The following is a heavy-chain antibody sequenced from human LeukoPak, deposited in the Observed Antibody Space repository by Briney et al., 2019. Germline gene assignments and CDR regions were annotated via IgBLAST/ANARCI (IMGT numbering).Heavy chain of an antibody. D-gene: IGHD5-12*01. J-gene: IGHJ4*02. CDR3: ARGQWWLR. CDR1: GGSLSGYY. CDR2: INHSGST. Sequence: SETLSLTCAVYGGSLSGYYWSWIRQPPGKGLEWIGEINHSGSTNYNPSLKSRVTISVDTSKDQFSLRLTSVTAADTAVYYCARGQWWLRWGQGTLVTVSS. V-gene: IGHV4-34*01.